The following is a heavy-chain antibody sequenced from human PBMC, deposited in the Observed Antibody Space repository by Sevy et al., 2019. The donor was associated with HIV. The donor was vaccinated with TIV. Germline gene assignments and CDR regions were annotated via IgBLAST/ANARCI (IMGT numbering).Heavy chain of an antibody. V-gene: IGHV3-21*01. D-gene: IGHD3-22*01. CDR1: GFTFSSYS. Sequence: GGSLRLSCAASGFTFSSYSMNWVRQAPGKGLEWVSSISSSSSYIYYADSVKGRFTISRDNAKNLLYLQMNSLRAEDTAVYYCARDGITMIVVDDNWFDPWGQGTLVTVSS. J-gene: IGHJ5*02. CDR2: ISSSSSYI. CDR3: ARDGITMIVVDDNWFDP.